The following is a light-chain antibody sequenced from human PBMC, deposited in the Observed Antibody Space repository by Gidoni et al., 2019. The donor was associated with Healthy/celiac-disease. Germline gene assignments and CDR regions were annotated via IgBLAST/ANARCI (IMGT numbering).Light chain of an antibody. J-gene: IGKJ1*01. Sequence: EIVLTQSPGTLSLSPGERATISCRASQSVSSSYLAWYKQKPGQAPRLLIYGASSRATGIPDRFSGSGSGTDFTLTISRLEPEDFAVYYCQQYGSSPWTFGQGTKVEIK. CDR3: QQYGSSPWT. CDR1: QSVSSSY. V-gene: IGKV3-20*01. CDR2: GAS.